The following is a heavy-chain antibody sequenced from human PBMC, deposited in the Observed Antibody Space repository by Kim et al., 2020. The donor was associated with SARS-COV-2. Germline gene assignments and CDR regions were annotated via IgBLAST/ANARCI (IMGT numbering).Heavy chain of an antibody. J-gene: IGHJ4*02. CDR3: AKQKSLRYFDWLLLSLDY. Sequence: KDRFTISRDNSKNTLYLQMNSLRAEYTAVYYCAKQKSLRYFDWLLLSLDYWGQGTLVTVSS. V-gene: IGHV3-23*01. D-gene: IGHD3-9*01.